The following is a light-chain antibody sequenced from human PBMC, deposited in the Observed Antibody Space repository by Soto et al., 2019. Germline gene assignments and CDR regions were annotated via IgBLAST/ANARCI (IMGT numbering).Light chain of an antibody. J-gene: IGLJ2*01. V-gene: IGLV1-40*01. Sequence: QSVLTKPPSVSGAPGQRVTISCTGSNSNIGAGYDVHWYQQLPGTAPKLLIYSNDNRPSGVPDRFSASKSGTSASLAITGLRAEDEADYYCQSYDSSLSGCVVFGGGTKLTVL. CDR1: NSNIGAGYD. CDR3: QSYDSSLSGCVV. CDR2: SND.